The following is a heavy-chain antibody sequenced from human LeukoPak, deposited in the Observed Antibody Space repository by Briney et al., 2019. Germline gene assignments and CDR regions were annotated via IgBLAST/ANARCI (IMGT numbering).Heavy chain of an antibody. J-gene: IGHJ4*02. CDR1: GFTFSSYA. Sequence: GGSLRLSCAASGFTFSSYAMHWVRQAPGKGLEWVAVISYDGSNKYYADSVKGRFTNSRDNSKNTLYLQMNGLRAEDTAVYYCAREGGSYFHDYWGQGTLVTASS. D-gene: IGHD1-26*01. CDR2: ISYDGSNK. CDR3: AREGGSYFHDY. V-gene: IGHV3-30*04.